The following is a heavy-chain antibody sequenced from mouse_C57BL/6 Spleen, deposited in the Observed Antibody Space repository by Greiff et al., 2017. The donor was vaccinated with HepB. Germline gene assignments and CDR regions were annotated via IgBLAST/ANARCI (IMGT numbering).Heavy chain of an antibody. V-gene: IGHV5-4*01. CDR3: ARDLNGGNFDY. CDR2: ISDGGSYT. Sequence: DVKLVESGGGLVKPGGSLKLSCAASGFTFSSYAMSWVRQTPEKRLEWVATISDGGSYTYYPDNVKGRFTFSRDNAKNNLYLQMSHLKSEDTAMYYCARDLNGGNFDYWGQGTTLTVSS. CDR1: GFTFSSYA. J-gene: IGHJ2*01.